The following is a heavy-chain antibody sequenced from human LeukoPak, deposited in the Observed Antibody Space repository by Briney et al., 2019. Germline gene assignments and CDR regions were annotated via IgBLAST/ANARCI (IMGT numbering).Heavy chain of an antibody. CDR3: ARRYYFVSGSYYPFDF. Sequence: SETLSLTCNVSGGSISDNDYSWDWNRQPPGKGLEWMGCIHYSGTTYSNPSLKSRISISVDTSKSQFSLKLRSVTAADTAVYYCARRYYFVSGSYYPFDFWGQGTLVTVSS. V-gene: IGHV4-39*01. J-gene: IGHJ4*02. D-gene: IGHD3-10*01. CDR2: IHYSGTT. CDR1: GGSISDNDYS.